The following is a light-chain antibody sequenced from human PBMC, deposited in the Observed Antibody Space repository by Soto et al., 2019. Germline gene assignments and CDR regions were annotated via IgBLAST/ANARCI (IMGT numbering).Light chain of an antibody. CDR2: SNN. CDR3: ATWDDSLNGWV. V-gene: IGLV1-44*01. CDR1: SSSIGSNT. J-gene: IGLJ3*02. Sequence: QSVVTQPPSASGTPGQRVSVSCSGNSSSIGSNTVNWYHQLPGTAPTLIIKSNNQRPSGIPDRFSGSKSGTSASLAISGLQSQDEADYYCATWDDSLNGWVFGGGTKLTVL.